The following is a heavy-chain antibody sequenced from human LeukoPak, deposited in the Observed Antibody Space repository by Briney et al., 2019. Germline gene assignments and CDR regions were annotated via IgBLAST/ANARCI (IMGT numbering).Heavy chain of an antibody. CDR1: GGSISSGDYY. V-gene: IGHV4-30-4*08. CDR2: IYYSGST. J-gene: IGHJ4*02. CDR3: ARAERYSYGYIDY. Sequence: SQTLSLTCTVSGGSISSGDYYWSWIRQPPGKGLEWIGYIYYSGSTYYNPSLKSRVTISVDTSKNQFSLKLSSVTAADTAVYYCARAERYSYGYIDYWGQGTLVTVSS. D-gene: IGHD5-18*01.